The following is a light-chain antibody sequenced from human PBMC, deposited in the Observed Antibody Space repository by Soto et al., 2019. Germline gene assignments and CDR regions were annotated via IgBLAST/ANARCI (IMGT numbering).Light chain of an antibody. Sequence: QSVLTQPPSVSGAPGQRVTISCTWSSSNIGAGYDVHWYQQLPGTAPKLLIYGNSNRPSGVPDRLSGSKSGTSASLAITGLQAEDEADYYCQSYDSSLSGWVFGGGTQLTVL. CDR1: SSNIGAGYD. CDR2: GNS. V-gene: IGLV1-40*01. CDR3: QSYDSSLSGWV. J-gene: IGLJ3*02.